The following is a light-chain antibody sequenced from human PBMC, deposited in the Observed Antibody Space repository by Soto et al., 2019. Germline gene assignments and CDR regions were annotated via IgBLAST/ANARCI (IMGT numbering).Light chain of an antibody. V-gene: IGLV1-51*01. Sequence: QSVLTQPPSVSAAPGQKGTISCSGSSANIGNNYVSWYQQLPGTAPKLLIYDNNKRPSGIPDRFSGSKSGTSGTLDITGLQTGDDADYYCATWDGSLPAEVFGGGTKLTVL. CDR3: ATWDGSLPAEV. CDR1: SANIGNNY. J-gene: IGLJ2*01. CDR2: DNN.